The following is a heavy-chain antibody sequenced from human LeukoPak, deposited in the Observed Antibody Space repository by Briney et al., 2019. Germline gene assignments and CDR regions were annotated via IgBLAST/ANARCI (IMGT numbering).Heavy chain of an antibody. Sequence: GGSLRLSCAASGFTFSSYAMSWVRQAPGEGLEWVSAISGSGGSTYYADSVKGRFTISRDNSKNTLYLQMNSLRAEDTAVYYCAKWRYSYGRLYWGQGTLVTVSS. V-gene: IGHV3-23*01. CDR2: ISGSGGST. CDR3: AKWRYSYGRLY. J-gene: IGHJ4*02. CDR1: GFTFSSYA. D-gene: IGHD5-18*01.